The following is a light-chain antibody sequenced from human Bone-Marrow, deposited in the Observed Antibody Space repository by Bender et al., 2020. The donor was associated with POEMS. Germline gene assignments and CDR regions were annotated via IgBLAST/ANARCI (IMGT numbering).Light chain of an antibody. Sequence: QSVVTQPPSLSEAPSQRVTISCSGCSPNIGNHGVTWYQQLPGEAPKLLIYYDDLLTPGVPDRFSASKSGTSASLAISELQSEDEALYYCSAWDDSLSGWVFGGGTKLTVL. J-gene: IGLJ3*02. V-gene: IGLV1-36*01. CDR1: SPNIGNHG. CDR2: YDD. CDR3: SAWDDSLSGWV.